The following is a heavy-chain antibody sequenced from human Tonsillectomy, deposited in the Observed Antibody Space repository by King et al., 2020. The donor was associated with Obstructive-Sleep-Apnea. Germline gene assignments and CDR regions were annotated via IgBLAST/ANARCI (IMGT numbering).Heavy chain of an antibody. D-gene: IGHD6-19*01. J-gene: IGHJ4*02. CDR2: INSDGGST. CDR1: GFTFISHW. CDR3: ARGAGYSSGRDSDFDY. V-gene: IGHV3-74*02. Sequence: VQLVESGGGIVQPGGSLRLSCAASGFTFISHWMHWVRQAPGRGLAGVSRINSDGGSTGHADSVKGRFTIYRANAKSTLYLQMNRLRAEDTAVYYCARGAGYSSGRDSDFDYWGQGTLVSVSS.